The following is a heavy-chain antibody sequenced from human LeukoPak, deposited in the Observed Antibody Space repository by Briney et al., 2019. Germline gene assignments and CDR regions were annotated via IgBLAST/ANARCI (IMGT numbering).Heavy chain of an antibody. CDR2: IHYSGST. J-gene: IGHJ4*02. D-gene: IGHD5-12*01. V-gene: IGHV4-31*03. CDR1: GDSISSGNYY. CDR3: ATGAGYSYYFDY. Sequence: SQTLSLTCTVSGDSISSGNYYWSWIRQHPGKGLEWIGDIHYSGSTYYNPSLKSRVGISIDTSKSEFSMKVSSVTAADTAVYYCATGAGYSYYFDYWGQGTLVTVSS.